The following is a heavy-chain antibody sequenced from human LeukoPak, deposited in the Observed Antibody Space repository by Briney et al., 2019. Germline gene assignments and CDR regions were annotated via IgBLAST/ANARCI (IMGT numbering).Heavy chain of an antibody. J-gene: IGHJ4*02. CDR2: INPNSGGT. Sequence: ASVKVSCKASGYTFTDYYMHWVRQAPGPGLEWMGWINPNSGGTDYAQKFQGRVTLIRDTSISTAYMELSRLTSDDTAVYYCARGRYCGETTCSDFDSWGQGTLVTVSS. V-gene: IGHV1-2*02. CDR1: GYTFTDYY. CDR3: ARGRYCGETTCSDFDS. D-gene: IGHD2-21*01.